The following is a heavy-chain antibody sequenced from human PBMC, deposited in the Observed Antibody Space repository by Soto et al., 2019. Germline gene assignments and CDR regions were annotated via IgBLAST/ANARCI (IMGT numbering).Heavy chain of an antibody. CDR3: AKDRGGVLAPSYFDN. V-gene: IGHV3-23*01. CDR1: GFTFTDYA. J-gene: IGHJ4*02. D-gene: IGHD2-8*01. CDR2: ISGSGGST. Sequence: EVQLLESGGGFVQPGGSLRLSCAAAGFTFTDYAMTWVRQAPGKGLDLVSSISGSGGSTYYTDSVKGRFTISRDNSKNALYLQMHRLRAEDTAVYYCAKDRGGVLAPSYFDNWGQGTLVTVSS.